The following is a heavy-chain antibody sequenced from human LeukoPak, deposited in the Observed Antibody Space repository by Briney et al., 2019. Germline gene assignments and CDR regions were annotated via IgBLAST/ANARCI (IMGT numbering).Heavy chain of an antibody. Sequence: SETLSLTCTVSGGSISSSSYYWGWIRQPPGKGLEWIGSIYYSGSTYYNPSLKSRVTISVDTSKNQFSLKLSSVTAADTAVYYCARASGGWNWGQGTLVTVSS. V-gene: IGHV4-39*01. CDR1: GGSISSSSYY. CDR2: IYYSGST. J-gene: IGHJ4*02. D-gene: IGHD6-19*01. CDR3: ARASGGWN.